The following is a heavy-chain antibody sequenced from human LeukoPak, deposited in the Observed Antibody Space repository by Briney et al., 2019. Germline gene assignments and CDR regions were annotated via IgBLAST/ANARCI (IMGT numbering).Heavy chain of an antibody. J-gene: IGHJ4*02. D-gene: IGHD2-15*01. CDR2: IWHDGSNE. CDR1: GFTLSSYG. V-gene: IGHV3-33*01. CDR3: ARAQAHYCSGGSCFFSQLDY. Sequence: GMSLRLSCAASGFTLSSYGMHWVRQAPGKGLEWVAVIWHDGSNEYYADSVKGRFTISRDNSKNTLYLQMNSLRAEDTAVYYCARAQAHYCSGGSCFFSQLDYWGQGTLVTVSS.